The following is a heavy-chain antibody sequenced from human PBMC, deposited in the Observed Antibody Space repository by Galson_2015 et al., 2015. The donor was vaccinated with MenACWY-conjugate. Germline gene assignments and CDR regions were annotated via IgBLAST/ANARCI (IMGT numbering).Heavy chain of an antibody. CDR1: GFAFRHYW. CDR2: IKKDGSET. J-gene: IGHJ6*02. CDR3: ARVFYAMDV. Sequence: SLRVACAVPGFAFRHYWMPWVRQAPGKGLERAARIKKDGSETYYVDSVKGRFTISRDNTKNSMYLEMNSLRAEDSAVYDCARVFYAMDVWGQGTTFTASS. V-gene: IGHV3-7*03.